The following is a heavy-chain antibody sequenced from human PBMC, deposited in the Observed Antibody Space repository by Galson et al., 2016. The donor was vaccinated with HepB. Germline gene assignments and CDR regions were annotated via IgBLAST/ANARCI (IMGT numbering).Heavy chain of an antibody. Sequence: SLRLSCAASGFTFGDYAMHWVRQAPGKGLEWVSGISWNSGNTGYVDSVKGRFTISRDNPKNSLYLQMNSLRAEDTALYYCAKAAPYFSSSSCRNWFDPWGQGTLVTVSS. CDR2: ISWNSGNT. CDR3: AKAAPYFSSSSCRNWFDP. D-gene: IGHD2-2*01. V-gene: IGHV3-9*01. J-gene: IGHJ5*02. CDR1: GFTFGDYA.